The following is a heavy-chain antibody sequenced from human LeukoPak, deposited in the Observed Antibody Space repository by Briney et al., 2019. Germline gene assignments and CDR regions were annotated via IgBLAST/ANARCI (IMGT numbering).Heavy chain of an antibody. D-gene: IGHD4-11*01. V-gene: IGHV3-23*01. CDR1: GFTFSSYA. CDR2: ISGSGGST. Sequence: PGGSLRLSCAASGFTFSSYAMSWVRQAPGKGLEWVSAISGSGGSTYYADSVKGRFTISRDNAKNSLFLQMSSLRVEDTAVYYCARVAQGATTENYFYYYMDVSGKGTTVTVSS. J-gene: IGHJ6*03. CDR3: ARVAQGATTENYFYYYMDV.